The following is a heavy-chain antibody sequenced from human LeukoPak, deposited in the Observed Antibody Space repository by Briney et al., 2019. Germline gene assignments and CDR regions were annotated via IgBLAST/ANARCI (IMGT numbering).Heavy chain of an antibody. CDR2: VSSSGSTI. Sequence: GGSLRLSCAASGFTFSSYEMNWVRQAPGKGLEWVSYVSSSGSTIYYADSVKGRFTISRDNAKNSLYLQMNSLRAEDTAVYYCARASYYDTIDYWGQGTLVTVSS. D-gene: IGHD3-22*01. V-gene: IGHV3-48*03. CDR1: GFTFSSYE. CDR3: ARASYYDTIDY. J-gene: IGHJ4*02.